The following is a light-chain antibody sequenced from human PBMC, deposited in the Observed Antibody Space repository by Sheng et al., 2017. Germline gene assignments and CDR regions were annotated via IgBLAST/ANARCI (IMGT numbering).Light chain of an antibody. J-gene: IGLJ2*01. CDR1: SGHSDYA. CDR3: QTWSTVLI. CDR2: VNSDGXH. Sequence: QLVLTQSPSASASLGASVKLTCTLSSGHSDYAIAWHQQQPEKGPRYLMRVNSDGXHMKGDGILIASQAPALGLERYLTISNLQSEDEADYYCQTWSTVLIFGEGTKLTV. V-gene: IGLV4-69*01.